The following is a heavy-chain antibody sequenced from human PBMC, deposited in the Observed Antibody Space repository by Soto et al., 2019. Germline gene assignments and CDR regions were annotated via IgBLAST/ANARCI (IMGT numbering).Heavy chain of an antibody. CDR1: GFTLRNYG. J-gene: IGHJ3*02. CDR3: AKDLTSYAPEDFDI. D-gene: IGHD2-2*01. Sequence: LRLSCAASGFTLRNYGMNWVRQAPGKGLEWVASISFDGSDKYSADSVKGRFTISRDISKNTLFLQMNSLRAEDTAVYYCAKDLTSYAPEDFDIWGQGTMVTVSS. V-gene: IGHV3-30*18. CDR2: ISFDGSDK.